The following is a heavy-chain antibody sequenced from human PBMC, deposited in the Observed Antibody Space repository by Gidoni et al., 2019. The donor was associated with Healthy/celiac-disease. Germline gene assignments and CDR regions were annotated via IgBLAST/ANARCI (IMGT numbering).Heavy chain of an antibody. J-gene: IGHJ5*02. V-gene: IGHV3-23*01. D-gene: IGHD6-13*01. Sequence: EVQLLESGGGLVQPGGSLRLSCAASGFTFSSYAMSWVRQAPGKGLEWVSAISGSGGSTYYADSVKGRFTISRDNSKNTLYLQMNSLRAEDTAVYYCANTQNSSSWYVSPHNWFDPWGQGTLVTVSS. CDR2: ISGSGGST. CDR1: GFTFSSYA. CDR3: ANTQNSSSWYVSPHNWFDP.